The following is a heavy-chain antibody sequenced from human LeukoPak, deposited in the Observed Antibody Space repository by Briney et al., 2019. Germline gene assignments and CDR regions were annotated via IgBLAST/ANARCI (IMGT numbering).Heavy chain of an antibody. CDR1: GGSISSSSYY. V-gene: IGHV4-39*01. CDR3: ARHETIFAGNCFDP. J-gene: IGHJ5*02. D-gene: IGHD3-3*01. Sequence: SETLSLTCTVSGGSISSSSYYWGWIRQPPGKGLEWIGSIYYSGSTYYNPSLKSRVTISVDTSKNQFSLKLSSVTAADTAVYYCARHETIFAGNCFDPWGQGTLVTVSS. CDR2: IYYSGST.